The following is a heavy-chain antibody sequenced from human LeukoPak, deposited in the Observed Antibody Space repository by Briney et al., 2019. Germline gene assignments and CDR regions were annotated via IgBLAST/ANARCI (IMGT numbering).Heavy chain of an antibody. J-gene: IGHJ6*03. CDR2: INHSGST. V-gene: IGHV4-34*01. CDR3: ARAASGDAVDYYGSGRRFYSYYMDV. D-gene: IGHD3-10*01. CDR1: GFGFSDSY. Sequence: PGGSLRLSCVVSGFGFSDSYMTWIRQPPGKGLEWIGEINHSGSTNYNPSLKSRVTMSVDSSKKQFSLNLSSVTAADTAVYYCARAASGDAVDYYGSGRRFYSYYMDVWGKGTTVTISS.